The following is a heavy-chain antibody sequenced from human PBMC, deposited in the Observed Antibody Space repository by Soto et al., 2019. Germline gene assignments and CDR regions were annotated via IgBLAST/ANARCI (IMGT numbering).Heavy chain of an antibody. D-gene: IGHD2-15*01. CDR2: ISYYGSTK. CDR3: ARTTTVAGTPEFDY. J-gene: IGHJ4*02. CDR1: GFTFSSVS. Sequence: VQLEESGGGVVQPGRSLSLSCAASGFTFSSVSLHWVRQAPGTGLEWLALISYYGSTKYNPDSVKSRFIISRDNSKNTLYLQLNSLRPEDTAVYYWARTTTVAGTPEFDYWGQGTLVTVSP. V-gene: IGHV3-30-3*01.